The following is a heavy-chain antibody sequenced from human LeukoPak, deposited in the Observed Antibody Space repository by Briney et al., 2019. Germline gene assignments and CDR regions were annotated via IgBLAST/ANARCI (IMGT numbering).Heavy chain of an antibody. J-gene: IGHJ4*02. D-gene: IGHD6-13*01. CDR2: INPNSCGT. Sequence: ASVKVSCKASGYTFTCYYMHWVRQAAGQGREWMGWINPNSCGTNYAQKFQGRVTMTRDTSIITAYIELSRLRSDDTAVYYCARDSRPIFEWQQLGGDYWGQGTLVTVSS. V-gene: IGHV1-2*02. CDR3: ARDSRPIFEWQQLGGDY. CDR1: GYTFTCYY.